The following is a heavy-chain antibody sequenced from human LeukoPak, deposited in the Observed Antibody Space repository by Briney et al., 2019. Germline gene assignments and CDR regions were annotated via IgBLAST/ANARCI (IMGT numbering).Heavy chain of an antibody. CDR1: GFTVSSNY. J-gene: IGHJ4*02. CDR2: IYSGGNT. V-gene: IGHV3-53*01. Sequence: GGSLRLSCVASGFTVSSNYMSWVRQAPGKGLEWVSVIYSGGNTYYADSVKGRFTISRDNSKNTLYLQMNSLRAEDTAVYYCARGRPPFNFDCWGQGTLVTVSS. CDR3: ARGRPPFNFDC.